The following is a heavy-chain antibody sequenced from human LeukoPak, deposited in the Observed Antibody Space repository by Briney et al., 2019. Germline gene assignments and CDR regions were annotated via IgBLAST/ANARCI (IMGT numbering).Heavy chain of an antibody. CDR3: ARIPTVTFFDY. CDR2: VSGSGAIA. D-gene: IGHD4-17*01. CDR1: GFTFNNYA. V-gene: IGHV3-23*01. Sequence: GGSLRLSCAASGFTFNNYAMSWVRQAPGKGLEWVSTVSGSGAIAYYTDSDKGRFTISRDNSKNTLYLQMSSLTATDTAVYYCARIPTVTFFDYWGQGTLVTVSS. J-gene: IGHJ4*02.